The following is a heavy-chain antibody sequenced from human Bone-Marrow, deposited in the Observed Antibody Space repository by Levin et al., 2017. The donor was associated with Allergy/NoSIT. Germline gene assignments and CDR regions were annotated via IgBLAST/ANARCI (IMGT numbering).Heavy chain of an antibody. D-gene: IGHD1-20*01. CDR3: ATANWNDDVY. Sequence: PGGSLRLSCAASGFSFDNYAMIWVRQAPGKGLEWVSGISESTSTTYYADSVKGRFTISRDNSKKMLHLQMDSLRVEDTALYYCATANWNDDVYWGQGTLVTVSS. CDR1: GFSFDNYA. CDR2: ISESTSTT. V-gene: IGHV3-23*01. J-gene: IGHJ4*02.